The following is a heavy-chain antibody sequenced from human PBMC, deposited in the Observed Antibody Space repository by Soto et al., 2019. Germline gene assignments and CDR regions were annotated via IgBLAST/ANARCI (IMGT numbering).Heavy chain of an antibody. Sequence: GGSLRLSCAASGFTFSSYWMHWVRQAPGKGLVWVSRINSDGSSTSYADSVKGRFTISRDNAKNTLYLQMNSLRAEDTAVYYCARGYDFWSGYSRGMDVWGQGTTVTVSS. J-gene: IGHJ6*02. CDR3: ARGYDFWSGYSRGMDV. CDR1: GFTFSSYW. CDR2: INSDGSST. D-gene: IGHD3-3*01. V-gene: IGHV3-74*01.